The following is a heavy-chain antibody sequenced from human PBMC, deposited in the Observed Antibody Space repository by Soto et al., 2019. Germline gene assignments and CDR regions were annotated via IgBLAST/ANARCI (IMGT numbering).Heavy chain of an antibody. CDR1: GFSFTNCG. J-gene: IGHJ4*02. V-gene: IGHV3-30*18. CDR3: VKGSEVARQELDY. CDR2: ISSDGSDK. Sequence: QVQLVESGGGVVQPGRSLRLSCAASGFSFTNCGMHWFRQAPGKGLEWVAAISSDGSDKYYSESVKGRFTISRDNSKNTLFLQMNSLRVEDTAVYYCVKGSEVARQELDYWGQGPLVTVSS. D-gene: IGHD2-15*01.